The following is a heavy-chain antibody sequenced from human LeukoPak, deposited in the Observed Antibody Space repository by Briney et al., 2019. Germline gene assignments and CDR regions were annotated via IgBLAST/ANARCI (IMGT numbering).Heavy chain of an antibody. D-gene: IGHD3-22*01. Sequence: GESLKISGKGSGYRFTSYWIGGGRQMPGKGLGGMGIIYPGDPDTRYSPSFQGQVTISADKSISTAYLQWSSLKASDTAMYYCAKGRGTIYYYLRAFDIWGQGTMVTVSS. J-gene: IGHJ3*02. V-gene: IGHV5-51*01. CDR1: GYRFTSYW. CDR2: IYPGDPDT. CDR3: AKGRGTIYYYLRAFDI.